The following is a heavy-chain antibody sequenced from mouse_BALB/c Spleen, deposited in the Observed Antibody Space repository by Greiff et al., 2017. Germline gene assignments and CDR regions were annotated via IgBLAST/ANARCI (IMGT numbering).Heavy chain of an antibody. CDR3: ARGADGYFLDY. Sequence: QVQLQQSGAELVKPGASVKLSCKASGYTFTSYWMHWVKQRPGQGLEWIGEINPSNGRTNYNEKFKSKATLTVDKSSSTAYMQLSSLTSEDSAVYYCARGADGYFLDYWGQGTTLTVSS. J-gene: IGHJ2*01. V-gene: IGHV1S81*02. CDR2: INPSNGRT. CDR1: GYTFTSYW. D-gene: IGHD2-3*01.